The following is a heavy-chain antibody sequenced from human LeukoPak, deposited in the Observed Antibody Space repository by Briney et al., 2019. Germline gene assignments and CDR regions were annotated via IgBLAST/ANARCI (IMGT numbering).Heavy chain of an antibody. CDR1: GFTFSSYA. Sequence: PGGSLRLSCAASGFTFSSYAMSWVRQAPGKGLEWVSAISGSGGSIYYADSVKGRFTISRDNAKNSLYLQMNSLRAEDTAVYYCAKDKAIAVAGTGDAFDIWGQGTMVTVSS. CDR2: ISGSGGSI. CDR3: AKDKAIAVAGTGDAFDI. V-gene: IGHV3-23*01. D-gene: IGHD6-19*01. J-gene: IGHJ3*02.